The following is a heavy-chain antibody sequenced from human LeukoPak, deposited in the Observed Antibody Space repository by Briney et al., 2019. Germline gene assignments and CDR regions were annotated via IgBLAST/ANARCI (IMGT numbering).Heavy chain of an antibody. J-gene: IGHJ5*02. V-gene: IGHV4-59*12. D-gene: IGHD2-2*01. CDR3: ARDYCTSTTCPNWFDP. CDR2: IYYSGST. CDR1: GGSISSYY. Sequence: SETLSLTCTVSGGSISSYYWSWIRQPPGKGLGWIGYIYYSGSTNYNPSLKSRVTISVDTSKNQFSLKLNSVTAADTAVYYCARDYCTSTTCPNWFDPWGQGTLVTVSS.